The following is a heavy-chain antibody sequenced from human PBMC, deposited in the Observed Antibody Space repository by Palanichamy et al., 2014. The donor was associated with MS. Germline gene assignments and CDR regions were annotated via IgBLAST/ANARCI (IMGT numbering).Heavy chain of an antibody. D-gene: IGHD5-12*01. V-gene: IGHV3-21*01. CDR2: ISSSSSYI. CDR3: ARFTQPDVDIVATMPYYFDY. Sequence: EVQLVESGGGLVKPGGSLRLSCAASGFTFSSYSMNWVRQAPGKGLEWVSSISSSSSYIYYADSVKGRFTISRDNAKNSLYLQMNSLRAEDTAVYYCARFTQPDVDIVATMPYYFDYWGQGTLVTVSS. CDR1: GFTFSSYS. J-gene: IGHJ4*02.